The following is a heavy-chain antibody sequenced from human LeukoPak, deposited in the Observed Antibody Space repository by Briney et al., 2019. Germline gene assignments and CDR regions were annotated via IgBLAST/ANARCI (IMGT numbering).Heavy chain of an antibody. Sequence: GGSLRLSCAASGYTFSDFSVNWVRQAPGKGLEWVANIDPHGSETQYVGSVKGRFTTSRDNAKNSLYVQMNSLRAEDTAIYYCARIWYFGDNNWRYFDYWGQGTLVTVAS. V-gene: IGHV3-7*01. CDR3: ARIWYFGDNNWRYFDY. CDR2: IDPHGSET. J-gene: IGHJ4*03. CDR1: GYTFSDFS. D-gene: IGHD1-1*01.